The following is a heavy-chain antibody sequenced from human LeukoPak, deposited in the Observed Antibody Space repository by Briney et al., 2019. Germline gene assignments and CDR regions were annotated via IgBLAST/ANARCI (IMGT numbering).Heavy chain of an antibody. CDR3: ARVFATGPSFDY. D-gene: IGHD3-9*01. CDR2: ISDAGSSI. J-gene: IGHJ4*02. Sequence: PGGSLRLSCAASGFSFSSYWMHWVRHTPGKGLEWVSRISDAGSSIEYADSVKGRFTISRDDAKNTLYLQMNSLRAEDTAVYYCARVFATGPSFDYWGQGTLVTVSS. CDR1: GFSFSSYW. V-gene: IGHV3-74*03.